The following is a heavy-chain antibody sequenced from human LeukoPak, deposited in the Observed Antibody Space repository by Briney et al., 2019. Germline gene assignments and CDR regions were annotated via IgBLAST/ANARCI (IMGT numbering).Heavy chain of an antibody. CDR3: AREGSSKTDYYYGMDV. CDR2: INPNSGGT. CDR1: GYTLTGYY. D-gene: IGHD2-2*01. V-gene: IGHV1-2*02. Sequence: ASVKVSCKASGYTLTGYYMHWVRQAPGQGLEWMGWINPNSGGTNYAQKFQGRVTMTRDTSISTAYMELSRLRSDDTAVYYCAREGSSKTDYYYGMDVWGQGTTVTVSS. J-gene: IGHJ6*02.